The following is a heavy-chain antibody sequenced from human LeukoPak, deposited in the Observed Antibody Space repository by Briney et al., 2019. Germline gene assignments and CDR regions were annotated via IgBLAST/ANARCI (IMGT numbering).Heavy chain of an antibody. J-gene: IGHJ6*02. CDR1: GFTFSKYA. V-gene: IGHV3-30*04. Sequence: GGSLRLSCVASGFTFSKYAIYWVRQAPGKGLEWVAVISNDGTNKYYADSVKGRFTISRDNSKNTLDLQMNSLRAEDTAAYYCARDQSVYFYYGMDVWGQGTTVTVSS. CDR2: ISNDGTNK. CDR3: ARDQSVYFYYGMDV.